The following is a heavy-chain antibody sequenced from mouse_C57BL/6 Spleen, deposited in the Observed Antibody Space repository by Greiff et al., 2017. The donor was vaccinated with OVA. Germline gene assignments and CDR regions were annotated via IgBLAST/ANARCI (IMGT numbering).Heavy chain of an antibody. CDR1: GFTFSSYA. CDR2: ISDGGSYT. J-gene: IGHJ3*01. CDR3: ARGIYYDYDEGFAY. Sequence: EVHLVESGGGLVKPGGSLKLSCAASGFTFSSYAMSWVRQTPEKRLEWVATISDGGSYTYYPDNVKGRFTISRDNAKNNLYLQMSHLKSEDTAMYYCARGIYYDYDEGFAYWGQGTLVTVSA. D-gene: IGHD2-4*01. V-gene: IGHV5-4*01.